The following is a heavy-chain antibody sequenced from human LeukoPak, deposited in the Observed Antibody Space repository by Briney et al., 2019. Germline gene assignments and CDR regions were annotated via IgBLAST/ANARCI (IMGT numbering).Heavy chain of an antibody. D-gene: IGHD3-16*01. Sequence: GRSLRLSCAASGFTFSSCDFNWVRQAPGKGLEWISFISSSGSTIYYADSVKGRFTISRDNAKNSLYLQMNSLTAEDTALYYCARDRVMAYWGQGTLVAVSS. CDR2: ISSSGSTI. CDR1: GFTFSSCD. J-gene: IGHJ4*02. V-gene: IGHV3-48*03. CDR3: ARDRVMAY.